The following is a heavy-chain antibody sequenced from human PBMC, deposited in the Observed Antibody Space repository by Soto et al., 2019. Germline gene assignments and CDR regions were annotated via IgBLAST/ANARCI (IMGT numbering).Heavy chain of an antibody. J-gene: IGHJ4*02. V-gene: IGHV3-33*01. D-gene: IGHD6-13*01. Sequence: PGGSLRLSCAASGFTFSSYGMHWVRQAPGKGLEWVAVIWYDGSNKYYADSVKGRFTISRDNSKNTLYLQMNSLRVEDTAVYYCARCYAYSSSWPLYFDYWGQGTLVTVSS. CDR2: IWYDGSNK. CDR3: ARCYAYSSSWPLYFDY. CDR1: GFTFSSYG.